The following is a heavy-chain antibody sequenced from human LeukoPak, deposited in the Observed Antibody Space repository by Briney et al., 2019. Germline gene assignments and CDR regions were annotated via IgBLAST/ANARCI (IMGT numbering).Heavy chain of an antibody. Sequence: PSETLALTCTASGGSISSTRYYWGWLRQPPGKGLEWIGTIFYTGSAYYSPSLTSRVTISVDTSKNQFSLKLSSVTAADTAVYYCAREGGNVVRGGYYFDFWGQGTLVTVSS. D-gene: IGHD3-16*01. CDR3: AREGGNVVRGGYYFDF. CDR2: IFYTGSA. J-gene: IGHJ4*02. V-gene: IGHV4-39*02. CDR1: GGSISSTRYY.